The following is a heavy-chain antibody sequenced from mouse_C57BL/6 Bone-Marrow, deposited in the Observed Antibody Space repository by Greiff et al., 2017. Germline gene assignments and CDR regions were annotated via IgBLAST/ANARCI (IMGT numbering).Heavy chain of an antibody. CDR2: ISGGGGNT. CDR3: DSQLGLFYWYFGV. V-gene: IGHV5-9*01. D-gene: IGHD4-1*01. J-gene: IGHJ1*03. CDR1: GFTFSSYT. Sequence: EVQLQESGGGLVKPGGSLKLSCAASGFTFSSYTMSWVRQTPEKRLEWVATISGGGGNTYYPDSVKGRFTISRDNAKNTLYLQMSSLRSEDTALYYCDSQLGLFYWYFGVWGTGTTVTVSS.